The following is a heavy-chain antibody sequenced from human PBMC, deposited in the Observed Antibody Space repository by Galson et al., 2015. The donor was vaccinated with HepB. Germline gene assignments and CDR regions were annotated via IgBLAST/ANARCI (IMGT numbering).Heavy chain of an antibody. J-gene: IGHJ5*02. D-gene: IGHD6-25*01. Sequence: SLRLTCPASGFTFSGSATHWVRPTSGKGMAWVGRIGSNANIYATASAASVKGRFSISRDDSKNTAFLQMTSLKTEDTAVYYCTRLGDRSGYSSAWGQGTLVTVSS. V-gene: IGHV3-73*01. CDR1: GFTFSGSA. CDR3: TRLGDRSGYSSA. CDR2: IGSNANIYAT.